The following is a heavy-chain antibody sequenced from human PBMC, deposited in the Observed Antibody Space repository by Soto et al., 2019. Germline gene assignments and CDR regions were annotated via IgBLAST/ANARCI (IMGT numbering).Heavy chain of an antibody. V-gene: IGHV3-23*01. J-gene: IGHJ4*02. Sequence: EVQLLESGGGLVQPGGSLRLSCAASGFTFSSYAMSWVRQAPGKGLEWVSATSGSGGSTYYADSVKGRFTISRDNSKNTLYLQMNSLRAEDTAVYYCAKDRFVVVTATPWPDYWGQGTLVTVSS. CDR2: TSGSGGST. CDR1: GFTFSSYA. CDR3: AKDRFVVVTATPWPDY. D-gene: IGHD2-21*02.